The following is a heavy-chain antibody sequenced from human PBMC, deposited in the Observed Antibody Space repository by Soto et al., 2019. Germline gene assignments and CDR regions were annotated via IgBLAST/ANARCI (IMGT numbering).Heavy chain of an antibody. Sequence: QVQVVESGGGVVQPGRSLRLSCEASGFAFSNFGMHWVRQVRGKGLEWVAVIWHDGKNKDYADYAKGRFTISKDNSKNILYLEMNRLRVEDTAVYYCARDPGQDEAMDYWGQGTLVTVSS. CDR2: IWHDGKNK. CDR1: GFAFSNFG. CDR3: ARDPGQDEAMDY. V-gene: IGHV3-33*01. J-gene: IGHJ4*02.